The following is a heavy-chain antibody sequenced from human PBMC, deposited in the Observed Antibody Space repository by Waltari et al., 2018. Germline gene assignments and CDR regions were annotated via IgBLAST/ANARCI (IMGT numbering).Heavy chain of an antibody. D-gene: IGHD2-15*01. V-gene: IGHV3-53*01. CDR1: GFSVSSHY. CDR2: IYSGGST. CDR3: ARDGCSGAGCYDY. J-gene: IGHJ4*02. Sequence: EVQLVESGGTLIQPGGSLRLSCAASGFSVSSHYMSWVRQAPDKGLEWVSFIYSGGSTYYADSVRGRFTISRDNSRNTLSLQMNSLRAEDTAVYYCARDGCSGAGCYDYWGQGTLVTVSS.